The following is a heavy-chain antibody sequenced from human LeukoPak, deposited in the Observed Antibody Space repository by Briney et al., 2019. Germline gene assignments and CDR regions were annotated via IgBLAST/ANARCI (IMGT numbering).Heavy chain of an antibody. CDR1: GYTFTSYY. CDR2: IYPSGGST. Sequence: GASVKVSCKASGYTFTSYYMHWVRQAPGQGHEWMGIIYPSGGSTSYAQKFQGRVTMTRDMSTSTVYMELSSLRSEDTAVYYCARDSGTTGEVKFDPWGQGTLVTVSS. D-gene: IGHD1-7*01. CDR3: ARDSGTTGEVKFDP. V-gene: IGHV1-46*01. J-gene: IGHJ5*02.